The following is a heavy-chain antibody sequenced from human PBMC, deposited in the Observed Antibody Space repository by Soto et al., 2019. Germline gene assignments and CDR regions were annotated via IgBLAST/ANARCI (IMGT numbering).Heavy chain of an antibody. V-gene: IGHV3-21*01. J-gene: IGHJ4*02. CDR1: GFTFSSYS. D-gene: IGHD1-26*01. CDR3: ARSIVGATPVVDY. CDR2: ISSSSSYI. Sequence: GGSLRLSCAASGFTFSSYSMNWVRQAPGKGLEWVSSISSSSSYIYYADSVKGRFTISRDNAKNSLYLQMNSLRAEDTAVYYCARSIVGATPVVDYWGQGTLVTVSS.